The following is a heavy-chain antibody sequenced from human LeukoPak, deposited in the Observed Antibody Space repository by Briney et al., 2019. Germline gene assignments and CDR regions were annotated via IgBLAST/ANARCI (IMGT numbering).Heavy chain of an antibody. CDR2: INPNSGGT. CDR3: AKSITIFGVVTKPSYFDY. J-gene: IGHJ4*02. D-gene: IGHD3-3*01. V-gene: IGHV1/OR15-1*04. Sequence: ASVKVSCKASGYIFTDYYMHWVRQAPGQELGWMGRINPNSGGTNYAQKFQGRVTMTRDTSISTAYMELSRLRSDDTAVYYCAKSITIFGVVTKPSYFDYWGQGTLVTVSS. CDR1: GYIFTDYY.